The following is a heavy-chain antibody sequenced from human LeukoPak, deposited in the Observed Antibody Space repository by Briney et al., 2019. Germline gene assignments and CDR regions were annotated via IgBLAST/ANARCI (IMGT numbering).Heavy chain of an antibody. D-gene: IGHD3-3*01. CDR3: AKDGYYDFWSGYYKDPYYFDY. J-gene: IGHJ4*02. Sequence: GGSLRLSCAASGFTFSSYAMSWVRQAPGKGLEWVSAISGSGGSTYYADSVKGRFTISRDNSNNTLYLQMNSLRAEDTAVYYCAKDGYYDFWSGYYKDPYYFDYWGQGTLVTVSS. V-gene: IGHV3-23*01. CDR1: GFTFSSYA. CDR2: ISGSGGST.